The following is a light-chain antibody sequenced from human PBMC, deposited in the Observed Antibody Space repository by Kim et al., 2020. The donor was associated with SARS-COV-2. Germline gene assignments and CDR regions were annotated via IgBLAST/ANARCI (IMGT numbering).Light chain of an antibody. Sequence: SYELTQPPSVSVSPGQTASITCSGDKLGDQYACWYQQKPGQSPVLVIYQDSKRPSGIPERFSGSNSGNTATLTISGTQAMDEADYYCQAWDSSTAGVVFG. V-gene: IGLV3-1*01. CDR2: QDS. CDR1: KLGDQY. CDR3: QAWDSSTAGVV. J-gene: IGLJ2*01.